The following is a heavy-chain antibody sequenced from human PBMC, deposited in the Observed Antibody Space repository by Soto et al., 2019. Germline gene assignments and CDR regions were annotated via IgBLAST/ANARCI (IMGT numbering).Heavy chain of an antibody. V-gene: IGHV4-59*08. CDR2: IYYSGST. Sequence: SETLSLTCTVSGGSISSYYWSWIRQPPGKGLEWIGYIYYSGSTNYNPSLKSRVTISVDTSKNQFSLKLSSVTAADTAVYYCARHIGDKRTDYFDYWGQ. J-gene: IGHJ4*01. CDR3: ARHIGDKRTDYFDY. CDR1: GGSISSYY. D-gene: IGHD3-10*01.